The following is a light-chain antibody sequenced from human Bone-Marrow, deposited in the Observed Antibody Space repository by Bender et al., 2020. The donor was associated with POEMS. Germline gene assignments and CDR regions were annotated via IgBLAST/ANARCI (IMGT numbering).Light chain of an antibody. CDR1: SSDVGGYNY. Sequence: QSALTQPASVSGSPGQSITISCTGTSSDVGGYNYVSWYQQHPDKAPKLMIYDVSYRPSGVSDRFSGSKSGNTASLTISGLQAEDEADYYCSSYTSSSTPWVFGGGTKLTVL. V-gene: IGLV2-14*01. CDR2: DVS. J-gene: IGLJ3*02. CDR3: SSYTSSSTPWV.